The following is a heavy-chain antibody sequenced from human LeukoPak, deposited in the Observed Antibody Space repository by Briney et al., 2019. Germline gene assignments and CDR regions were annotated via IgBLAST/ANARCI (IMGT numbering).Heavy chain of an antibody. J-gene: IGHJ4*02. CDR2: ISVNTGNT. CDR3: ARDEIIKVAY. CDR1: GYIFSSYS. V-gene: IGHV1-18*01. D-gene: IGHD3-10*01. Sequence: ASVKISCKASGYIFSSYSIIWVRQAPGQGLEWMGWISVNTGNTDYAPSLQGRVTMTADTSTTTAYMELRNLRFDDTAVYYCARDEIIKVAYWGQGTLITVSS.